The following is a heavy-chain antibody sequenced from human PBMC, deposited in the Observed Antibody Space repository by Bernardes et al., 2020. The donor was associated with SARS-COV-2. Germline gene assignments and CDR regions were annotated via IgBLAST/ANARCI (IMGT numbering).Heavy chain of an antibody. CDR1: GFTFDDYG. J-gene: IGHJ5*02. Sequence: GGSLRLSCAASGFTFDDYGMHWVRQVPGKGLEWVYLISGDGGITFYTDSVKGRFTISRDNSKNSLYLQMNSLRTEDSALYYCAKDSGFYYDSFENWFDPWGQGTLVTVSS. CDR3: AKDSGFYYDSFENWFDP. CDR2: ISGDGGIT. V-gene: IGHV3-43*02. D-gene: IGHD3-22*01.